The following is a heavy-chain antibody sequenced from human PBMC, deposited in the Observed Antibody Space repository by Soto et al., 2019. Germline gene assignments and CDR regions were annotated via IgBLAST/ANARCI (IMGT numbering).Heavy chain of an antibody. CDR3: ARVDPPAKS. J-gene: IGHJ5*02. CDR1: GFTFSSYS. CDR2: ISSSGSTI. D-gene: IGHD2-2*01. Sequence: GGSLRLSCAGSGFTFSSYSMNWVRQAPGKGLEWVSYISSSGSTIYYADSVKGRFTISRDNAKNSLYLQMNSLRAEDTAVYYCARVDPPAKSWGQGTLVTVSS. V-gene: IGHV3-48*04.